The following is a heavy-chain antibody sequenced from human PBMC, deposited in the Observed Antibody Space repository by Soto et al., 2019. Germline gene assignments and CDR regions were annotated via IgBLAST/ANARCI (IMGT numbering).Heavy chain of an antibody. CDR2: LSGSGRST. J-gene: IGHJ4*02. D-gene: IGHD5-18*01. V-gene: IGHV3-23*01. CDR1: GFTFSNSA. CDR3: AKDGGYSYGTDH. Sequence: LRLSCAASGFTFSNSAMTWVRQAPGKGLEWVSALSGSGRSTYYADSVKGRFTISRDNSKNILYLQMNSLRAEDTAVYYCAKDGGYSYGTDHWGQGTQVTVSS.